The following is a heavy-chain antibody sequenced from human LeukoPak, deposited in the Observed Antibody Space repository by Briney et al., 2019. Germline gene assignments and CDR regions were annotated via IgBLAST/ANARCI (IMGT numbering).Heavy chain of an antibody. CDR2: ISNSGGGT. CDR1: GFTFSSYA. V-gene: IGHV3-21*01. Sequence: PGGSLRLSCAASGFTFSSYAMNWVRQAPGKGLEWVSGISNSGGGTYYADSVKGRFTISRDNAKNSLYLQMNSLRAEDTAVYYCARDRFWGQGTLVTVSS. J-gene: IGHJ4*02. CDR3: ARDRF.